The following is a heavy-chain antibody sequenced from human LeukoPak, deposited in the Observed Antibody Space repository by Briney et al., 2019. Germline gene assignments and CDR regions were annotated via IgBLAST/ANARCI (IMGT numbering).Heavy chain of an antibody. Sequence: ASVKVSCKASGYTFTDHYIHWLRQAPGQGLEWMGWINPHSGDTNYAQKFQGWVTMTRDTSISTAYMELRRLRSDDSAVYYCAREGYCIKGACYYWFDPWGQGTLVTVSS. CDR3: AREGYCIKGACYYWFDP. CDR2: INPHSGDT. CDR1: GYTFTDHY. D-gene: IGHD2-8*01. J-gene: IGHJ5*02. V-gene: IGHV1-2*04.